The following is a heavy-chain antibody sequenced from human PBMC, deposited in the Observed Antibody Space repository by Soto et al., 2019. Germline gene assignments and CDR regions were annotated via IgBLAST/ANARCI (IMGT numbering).Heavy chain of an antibody. CDR3: ARGPPKCLNYYYYYYYMDV. Sequence: SETLSLTCAVYGGSFSGYYWSWIRQPPGKGLEWIGEINHSGSTNYNPSLKSRVTISVDTSKNQFSLKLSSVTAADTAVHYCARGPPKCLNYYYYYYYMDVWGKGTTVTVSS. CDR2: INHSGST. V-gene: IGHV4-34*01. J-gene: IGHJ6*03. CDR1: GGSFSGYY.